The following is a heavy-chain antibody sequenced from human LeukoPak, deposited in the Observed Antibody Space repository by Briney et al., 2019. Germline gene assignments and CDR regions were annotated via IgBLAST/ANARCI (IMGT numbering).Heavy chain of an antibody. CDR1: GYTFTSYY. J-gene: IGHJ6*02. CDR2: INPSGGST. CDR3: ARGPSSGWYFAYYYYGMDV. D-gene: IGHD6-19*01. Sequence: ASVKVSFKASGYTFTSYYMHWVRQAPGQGLEWMGIINPSGGSTSYAQKFQGRVTMTRDTSTSTVYMELSSLRSEDTAVYYCARGPSSGWYFAYYYYGMDVWGQGTTVTVSS. V-gene: IGHV1-46*01.